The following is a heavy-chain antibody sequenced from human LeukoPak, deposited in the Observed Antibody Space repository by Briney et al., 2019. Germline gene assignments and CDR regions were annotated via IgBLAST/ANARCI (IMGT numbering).Heavy chain of an antibody. CDR2: INHSGST. CDR3: ARGRLLWSQTGYYYMGV. Sequence: SETLSLTCAVYGGSFSGYYWSWIRQPPGKGLEWIGEINHSGSTNYNPSLKSRVTISVDTSKNQFSLKLSSVTAADTAVYYCARGRLLWSQTGYYYMGVWGKGTTVTVSS. J-gene: IGHJ6*03. V-gene: IGHV4-34*01. CDR1: GGSFSGYY. D-gene: IGHD3-10*01.